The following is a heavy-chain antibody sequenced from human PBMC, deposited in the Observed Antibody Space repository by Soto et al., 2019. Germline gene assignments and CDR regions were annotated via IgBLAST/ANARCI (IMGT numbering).Heavy chain of an antibody. CDR2: IKSKTDGGTT. V-gene: IGHV3-15*01. J-gene: IGHJ4*02. D-gene: IGHD3-3*01. CDR1: VFTFINAW. Sequence: KPGGSLRLSCAASVFTFINAWMSWVRQAPGKGLEWVGRIKSKTDGGTTDYAAPVKGRFTISRDDSKNTLYLQMNSLKTEDTAVYYCTTTHRTFWSGYYTGLYFDYWGQGTLVTVSS. CDR3: TTTHRTFWSGYYTGLYFDY.